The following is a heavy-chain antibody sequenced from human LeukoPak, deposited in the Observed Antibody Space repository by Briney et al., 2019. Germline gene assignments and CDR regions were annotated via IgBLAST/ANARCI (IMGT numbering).Heavy chain of an antibody. D-gene: IGHD2-2*02. Sequence: ASVKVSCKASGYTFTGYYMHWVRQAPGQGLEWMGWINPNSGGTNYAQKFQGRVTMTRDTSISTAYMELSRLRSDDTAVYYCARGRVVVPAAIQRRDYYYGMDVWGQGTTVTVSS. CDR1: GYTFTGYY. CDR2: INPNSGGT. V-gene: IGHV1-2*02. J-gene: IGHJ6*02. CDR3: ARGRVVVPAAIQRRDYYYGMDV.